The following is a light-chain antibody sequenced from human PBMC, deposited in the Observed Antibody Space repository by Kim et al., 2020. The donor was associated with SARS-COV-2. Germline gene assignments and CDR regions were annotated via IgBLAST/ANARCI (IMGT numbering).Light chain of an antibody. Sequence: IVLTQSPGTLSLSPGERATLSCRASQSVRSNSLAWYKQKPGRAPRLLIYGASSRATGIPDRFSGSGSGTDFTLTISRLEPEDFAVYYCQQYGRSLTFGGGTKLEI. V-gene: IGKV3-20*01. CDR1: QSVRSNS. J-gene: IGKJ4*01. CDR2: GAS. CDR3: QQYGRSLT.